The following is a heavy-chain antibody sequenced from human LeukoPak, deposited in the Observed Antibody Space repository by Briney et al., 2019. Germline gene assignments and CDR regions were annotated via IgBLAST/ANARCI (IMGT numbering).Heavy chain of an antibody. V-gene: IGHV4-4*02. CDR1: SGSISTTNW. D-gene: IGHD3-22*01. Sequence: SETLSLTCAVSSGSISTTNWWSWVRQPPGKGLEWIAEIHHSGSTYYNPSLKSRVTISVDRSKNQFSLKLSSVTAADTAVYYCASSYYYDSSGYAEIFDYWGQGTLVTVSS. CDR2: IHHSGST. CDR3: ASSYYYDSSGYAEIFDY. J-gene: IGHJ4*02.